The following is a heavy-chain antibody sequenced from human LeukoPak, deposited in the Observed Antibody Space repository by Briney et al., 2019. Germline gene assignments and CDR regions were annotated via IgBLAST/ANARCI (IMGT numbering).Heavy chain of an antibody. D-gene: IGHD3-10*01. CDR2: IKQDGSEK. CDR1: GFTFRRYW. CDR3: VGLGENY. V-gene: IGHV3-7*02. Sequence: GGSLRLSCAASGFTFRRYWMSWARQASGKGLEWVANIKQDGSEKYYVDSVRGRFTISRDNAKNSLYLQMNSLRAEDTAVYYCVGLGENYWGQGTLVTVSS. J-gene: IGHJ4*02.